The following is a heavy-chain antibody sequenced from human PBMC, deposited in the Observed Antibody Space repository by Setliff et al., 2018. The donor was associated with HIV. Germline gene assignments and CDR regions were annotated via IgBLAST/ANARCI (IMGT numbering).Heavy chain of an antibody. J-gene: IGHJ3*02. CDR3: AKGARQWLVRSDAFDI. CDR2: IKTEAEGYAT. Sequence: GGSLRLSCGASGFTFSGSPMHWVRQASGKGLEWVGRIKTEAEGYATAYAASVKGRFTISRDDSKNTAYLQMNSLRAEDTAVYYCAKGARQWLVRSDAFDIWGQGTMVTVS. D-gene: IGHD6-19*01. V-gene: IGHV3-73*01. CDR1: GFTFSGSP.